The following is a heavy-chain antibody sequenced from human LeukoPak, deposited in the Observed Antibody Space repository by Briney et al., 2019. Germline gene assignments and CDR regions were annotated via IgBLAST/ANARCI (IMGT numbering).Heavy chain of an antibody. J-gene: IGHJ4*02. CDR1: GFTFSSYA. Sequence: GGSLRLSCAASGFTFSSYAMGWVRQAPGKGLDWVSAISGSGDTYYADSVKGRFTISRDNAKNSLYLQMNSLRAEDTAVYYCARVFSSSWSGDYWGQGTLVTVSS. CDR2: ISGSGDT. CDR3: ARVFSSSWSGDY. D-gene: IGHD6-13*01. V-gene: IGHV3-23*01.